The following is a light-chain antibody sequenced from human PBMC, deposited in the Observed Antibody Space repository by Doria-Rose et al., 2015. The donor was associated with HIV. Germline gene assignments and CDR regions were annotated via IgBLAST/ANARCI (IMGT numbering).Light chain of an antibody. J-gene: IGKJ1*01. V-gene: IGKV3-11*01. CDR3: QQRSSWPRT. CDR2: NAS. Sequence: GERATLSCRASQSINDELAWFQQKPGQAPRLLIYNASNRASGIPARFSGSGSGTDFTLTISSLEPEDFAVYFCQQRSSWPRTFGQGTKVETK. CDR1: QSINDE.